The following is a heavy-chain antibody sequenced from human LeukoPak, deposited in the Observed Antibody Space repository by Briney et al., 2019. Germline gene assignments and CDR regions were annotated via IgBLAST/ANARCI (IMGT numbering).Heavy chain of an antibody. D-gene: IGHD3-9*01. V-gene: IGHV4-39*01. CDR1: GGSISRSSYY. CDR2: IYYSGST. CDR3: AEDGIRDFDWLPDSFDY. Sequence: PSETLSLTCTVSGGSISRSSYYWGLIRQPPGKGLEWMGGIYYSGSTYYNPSLKSRVAISVDTSKNQFSLKLSSVTAADTAVFFQAEDGIRDFDWLPDSFDYWGQGTLVTVSS. J-gene: IGHJ4*02.